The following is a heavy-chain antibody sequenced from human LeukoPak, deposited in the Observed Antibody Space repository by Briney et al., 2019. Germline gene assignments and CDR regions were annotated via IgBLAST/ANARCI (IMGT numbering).Heavy chain of an antibody. D-gene: IGHD2-2*01. Sequence: SVKVSCKASGGTFSSYAISWVRQAPGQGLEWMGGIIPIFGTGNYAQKFQGRVTITADESTSTAYMELSSLRSEDTAVYYCARDPHCSSTSCHERDYYYMDVWGKGTTVTVSS. J-gene: IGHJ6*03. V-gene: IGHV1-69*13. CDR3: ARDPHCSSTSCHERDYYYMDV. CDR2: IIPIFGTG. CDR1: GGTFSSYA.